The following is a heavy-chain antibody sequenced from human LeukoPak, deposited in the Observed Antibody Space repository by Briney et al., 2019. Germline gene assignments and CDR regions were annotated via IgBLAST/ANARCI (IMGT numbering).Heavy chain of an antibody. D-gene: IGHD6-13*01. CDR1: GFTFDYFA. Sequence: GGSLRLSCAASGFTFDYFAMNWVRQAPGKGPEWVSYISRTSSTIYYADSVKGRFSISRDNDKNSLFLEMNSLRAEDTALYYCATRVTADSYEAFDIWGQGTMLTVSS. CDR2: ISRTSSTI. CDR3: ATRVTADSYEAFDI. V-gene: IGHV3-48*04. J-gene: IGHJ3*02.